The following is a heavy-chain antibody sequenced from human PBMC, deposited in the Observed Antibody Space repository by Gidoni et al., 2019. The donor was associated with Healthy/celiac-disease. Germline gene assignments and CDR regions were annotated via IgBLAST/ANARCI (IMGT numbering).Heavy chain of an antibody. V-gene: IGHV4-39*01. J-gene: IGHJ4*02. CDR1: GGSISRSSYY. D-gene: IGHD4-4*01. CDR2: IYYSGST. Sequence: QLQLQESCPGLVKPSETLSLTCTVSGGSISRSSYYWGWIRQPPGKGLEWIGSIYYSGSTYYNPSLKSRVTISVDTSKNQFSLKLSSVTAADTAVYYCARWISTTVTTHFDYWGQGTLVTVSS. CDR3: ARWISTTVTTHFDY.